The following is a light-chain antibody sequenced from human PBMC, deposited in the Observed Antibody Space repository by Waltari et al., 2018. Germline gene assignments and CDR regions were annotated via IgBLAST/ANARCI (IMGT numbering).Light chain of an antibody. CDR2: KDT. J-gene: IGLJ3*02. Sequence: YELKQPPSVSVSPGQPARNTCPGAAFPNQYASRCQQKPGQAPVVVIYKDTERPSGIPERFSGSSSGTTVTLTISGVQAEDAADYYCQSGDSSGTSWVFGGGTKLTVL. CDR3: QSGDSSGTSWV. V-gene: IGLV3-25*03. CDR1: AFPNQY.